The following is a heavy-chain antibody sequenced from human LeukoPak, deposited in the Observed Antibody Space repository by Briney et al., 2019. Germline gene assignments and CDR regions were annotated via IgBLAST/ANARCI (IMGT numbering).Heavy chain of an antibody. CDR3: ARPRGYSGYESPFDY. J-gene: IGHJ4*02. Sequence: SVKISCKTSGGTFSSCAISWVRRALGQGLEWMGGIIPIFGTANYAQKFQGRVTITADESTSTAYMELSSLRSEDTAVYYCARPRGYSGYESPFDYWGQGTLVTVSS. CDR2: IIPIFGTA. CDR1: GGTFSSCA. D-gene: IGHD5-12*01. V-gene: IGHV1-69*01.